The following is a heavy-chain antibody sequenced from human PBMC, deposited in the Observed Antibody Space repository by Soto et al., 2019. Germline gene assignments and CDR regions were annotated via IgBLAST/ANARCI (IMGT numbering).Heavy chain of an antibody. Sequence: SETLSLTCSVSGVSISSYFWSWIRQPPGRGLEWIGYTYHRGSTNYSPSLKSRVAISLDTSENQFSLKVSSVTAADTAVYYCARIGGYHGPLDYWGQGTPVTVS. D-gene: IGHD3-16*02. CDR3: ARIGGYHGPLDY. V-gene: IGHV4-59*01. CDR2: TYHRGST. J-gene: IGHJ4*02. CDR1: GVSISSYF.